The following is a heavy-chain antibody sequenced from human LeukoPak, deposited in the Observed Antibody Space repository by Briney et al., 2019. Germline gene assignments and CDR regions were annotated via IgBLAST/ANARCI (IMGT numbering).Heavy chain of an antibody. CDR1: GGSVSSYY. CDR2: IYYSGST. J-gene: IGHJ5*02. Sequence: NPSETLSLTCTVSGGSVSSYYWSWIRQPPGKGLEWIGYIYYSGSTNYNPSLKSRVTISVDTSKNQFSLKLSSVTAADTAVYYCARQVRIWFGRNWFDPWGQGTLVTVSS. V-gene: IGHV4-59*08. D-gene: IGHD3-10*01. CDR3: ARQVRIWFGRNWFDP.